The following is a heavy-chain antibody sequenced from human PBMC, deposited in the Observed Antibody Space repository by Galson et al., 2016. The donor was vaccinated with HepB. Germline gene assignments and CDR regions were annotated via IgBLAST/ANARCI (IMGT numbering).Heavy chain of an antibody. J-gene: IGHJ3*01. CDR2: IAYDATNN. D-gene: IGHD2-2*01. CDR3: AKEGTCAGSSCQRYAFDL. CDR1: GFMFGTYG. V-gene: IGHV3-30*18. Sequence: SLRLSCAGYGFMFGTYGLHWVRQAPGKGLEWVAKIAYDATNNYADSVRGRFTISRDDSKRTLYLQMNSLKPEDTAVYYCAKEGTCAGSSCQRYAFDLWGQGTMVTVSS.